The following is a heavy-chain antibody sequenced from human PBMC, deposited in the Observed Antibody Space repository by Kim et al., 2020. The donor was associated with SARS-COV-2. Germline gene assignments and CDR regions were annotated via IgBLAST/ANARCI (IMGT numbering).Heavy chain of an antibody. V-gene: IGHV3-23*01. D-gene: IGHD4-17*01. J-gene: IGHJ4*02. Sequence: GGSLRLSCAASGFTFSSYAMSWVRQAPGKGLEWVSAISWSGGSTYYAGSVKGRFTISRDKSKNTMYLQMNSLRAEDTAVYYCAKDSANDYGDQLDYWGQGTLVTVSS. CDR3: AKDSANDYGDQLDY. CDR1: GFTFSSYA. CDR2: ISWSGGST.